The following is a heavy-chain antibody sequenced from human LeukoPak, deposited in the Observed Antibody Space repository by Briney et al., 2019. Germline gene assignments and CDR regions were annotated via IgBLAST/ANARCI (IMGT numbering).Heavy chain of an antibody. CDR3: ARDEGSGSEYYYGMDV. CDR2: IYTSGST. CDR1: GGSISSYY. J-gene: IGHJ6*02. Sequence: SETLSPTCTVSGGSISSYYWSWIRQPAGKGLEWIGRIYTSGSTNYNPSLKSRVTMSVDTSKNQFSLKLSSVTAADTAVYYCARDEGSGSEYYYGMDVWGQGTTVTVSS. V-gene: IGHV4-4*07. D-gene: IGHD3-3*01.